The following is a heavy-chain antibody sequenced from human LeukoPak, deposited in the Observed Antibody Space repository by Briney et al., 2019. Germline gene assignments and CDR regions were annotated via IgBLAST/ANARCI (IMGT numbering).Heavy chain of an antibody. J-gene: IGHJ5*02. CDR2: IQSDGST. CDR1: AFTVSRYY. CDR3: ARGSSAWYGGWLDP. V-gene: IGHV3-66*01. Sequence: AGRSLRLSCAASAFTVSRYYMTWVRQAPGKGLEWVSVIQSDGSTFYADSVRGRFSISRDDSKNTLFLQMKSLRVEDTAVYYCARGSSAWYGGWLDPWGQGTLVTVSS. D-gene: IGHD6-19*01.